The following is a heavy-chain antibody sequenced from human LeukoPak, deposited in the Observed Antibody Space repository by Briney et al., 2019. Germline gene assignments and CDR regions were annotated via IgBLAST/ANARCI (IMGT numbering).Heavy chain of an antibody. CDR3: ASGDRGYSYAGDFDY. Sequence: PSETLSLTCTVSGGSIRSYYWSWIRQPPGKGLEWIGYIFYAGSTTYNPSLKSRVTISLDTSKNQFSLRLNSVTAADTAVYYCASGDRGYSYAGDFDYWGQGTLVTVSS. D-gene: IGHD5-18*01. CDR1: GGSIRSYY. V-gene: IGHV4-59*08. J-gene: IGHJ4*02. CDR2: IFYAGST.